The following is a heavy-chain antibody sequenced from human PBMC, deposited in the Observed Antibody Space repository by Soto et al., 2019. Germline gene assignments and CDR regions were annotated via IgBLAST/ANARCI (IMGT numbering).Heavy chain of an antibody. CDR1: CGSVSSGSFY. D-gene: IGHD5-12*01. CDR2: FYDSGST. V-gene: IGHV4-61*01. J-gene: IGHJ6*02. CDR3: AASAPPATNYYYAMDV. Sequence: PSETLSLTCTDSCGSVSSGSFYWSWIRRPPGKGLEWIGYFYDSGSTNYNPSLRSRVTMSVDTSKNQFSLKLSSVTAADTAVYYCAASAPPATNYYYAMDVWGQGTTVTVS.